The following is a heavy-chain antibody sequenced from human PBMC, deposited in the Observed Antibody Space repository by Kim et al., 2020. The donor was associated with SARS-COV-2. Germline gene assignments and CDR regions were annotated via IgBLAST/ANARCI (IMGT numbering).Heavy chain of an antibody. CDR2: ISSSSSYI. CDR1: GFTFSTYN. D-gene: IGHD6-19*01. Sequence: GGSLRLSCAVSGFTFSTYNMNWVRQAPGKGLEWVSSISSSSSYIYYADSVKGRFTISRDNAKNSLYLQMNSLRAEDTAVFYCARGKGSGWYGGAGYWGQG. J-gene: IGHJ4*02. V-gene: IGHV3-21*01. CDR3: ARGKGSGWYGGAGY.